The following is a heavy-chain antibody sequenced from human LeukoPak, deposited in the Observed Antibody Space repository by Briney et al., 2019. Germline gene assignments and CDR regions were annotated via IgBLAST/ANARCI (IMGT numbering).Heavy chain of an antibody. Sequence: ASVKVSCEASGYNFNSYGISWVRQAPGQGLEWMGWINTNRRNTNYAQKFQGRVTMTTDTSTSTAYMELRSLRSDDTAVYYCARGVGIAAAGYFYYSMDVWGKGTTVTHSS. CDR1: GYNFNSYG. CDR3: ARGVGIAAAGYFYYSMDV. D-gene: IGHD6-13*01. J-gene: IGHJ6*03. V-gene: IGHV1-18*01. CDR2: INTNRRNT.